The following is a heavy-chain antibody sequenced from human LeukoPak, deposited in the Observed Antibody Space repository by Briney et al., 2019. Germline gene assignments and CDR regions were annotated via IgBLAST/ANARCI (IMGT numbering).Heavy chain of an antibody. V-gene: IGHV3-48*03. CDR2: ISSSGSTI. Sequence: GGSLRLSCAASGFTFSSYEMNWVRQAPGKGLEWVSYISSSGSTIYYADSVKGRFTISRDNAKNSLYLQMNSLRAEDTAVYYCARSRLYCSGGSCLDYFDYWGQGTLVTVSS. D-gene: IGHD2-15*01. CDR1: GFTFSSYE. CDR3: ARSRLYCSGGSCLDYFDY. J-gene: IGHJ4*02.